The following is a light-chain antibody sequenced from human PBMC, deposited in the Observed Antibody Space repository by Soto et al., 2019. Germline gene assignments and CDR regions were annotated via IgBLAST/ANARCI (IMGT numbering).Light chain of an antibody. CDR3: QQYSDLPLT. V-gene: IGKV1-5*01. CDR2: DAS. CDR1: QSISGW. J-gene: IGKJ4*01. Sequence: DIQMTQSPSTLCATVGDRVTLTCRASQSISGWLAWYQQKPGQAPKLLIYDASSLESGVPSRFSGSGSGTDFTLTFCSLEPEDFAVYYCQQYSDLPLTFGGGTKVDI.